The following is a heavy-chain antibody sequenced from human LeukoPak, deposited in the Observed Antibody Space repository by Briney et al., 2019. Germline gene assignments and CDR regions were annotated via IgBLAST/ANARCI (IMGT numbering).Heavy chain of an antibody. CDR3: ARVAYCGGDCYSLDYYYMDV. CDR2: INGDGTSA. J-gene: IGHJ6*03. CDR1: GFTLRNYW. D-gene: IGHD2-21*02. Sequence: GGSLRLSCAASGFTLRNYWMHWVRQTPGKGLLWVSRINGDGTSATYAGSVKGRFTISRDKAKNTLYLQMNSLRAEDTAVYYCARVAYCGGDCYSLDYYYMDVWGKGTTVTVSS. V-gene: IGHV3-74*01.